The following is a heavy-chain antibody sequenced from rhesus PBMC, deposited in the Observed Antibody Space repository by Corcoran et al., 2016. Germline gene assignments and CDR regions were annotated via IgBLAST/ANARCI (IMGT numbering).Heavy chain of an antibody. CDR2: IGGTLGTT. Sequence: QVQLQESGPGLVTPSETLSLTCAVSGYSIRSGYDWNWIRQPPGKGLEWIGSIGGTLGTTNYNPSLKSRVTISKDTSKNQFSLILSSVTAADTAVYYCGRGNYGLDSWGQGVVVTVSS. CDR1: GYSIRSGYD. V-gene: IGHV4-127*01. J-gene: IGHJ6*01. CDR3: GRGNYGLDS.